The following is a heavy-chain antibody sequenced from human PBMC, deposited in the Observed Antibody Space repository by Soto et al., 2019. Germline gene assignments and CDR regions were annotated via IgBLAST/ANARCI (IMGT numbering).Heavy chain of an antibody. J-gene: IGHJ4*02. CDR1: GGSINVYY. CDR3: ARVLSGFKDHHFDY. Sequence: QVQLQESGPGLVKPSETLSLTCTVSGGSINVYYWSWIRQPPGKGLEWLGYIYSSGSANYIPSLKTRITMSVDTSKNQFSLNLNPVTAADTAVYYCARVLSGFKDHHFDYWGQGTLVTVSS. CDR2: IYSSGSA. V-gene: IGHV4-59*01. D-gene: IGHD3-3*01.